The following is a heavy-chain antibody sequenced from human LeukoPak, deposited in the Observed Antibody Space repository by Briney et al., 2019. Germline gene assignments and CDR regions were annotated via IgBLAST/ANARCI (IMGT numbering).Heavy chain of an antibody. CDR3: ARSSYYGSGTSYYHYGMDV. CDR1: GFTFSNYG. Sequence: PGGSLRLSCAASGFTFSNYGMHWVRQAPGKGLEWVAVVSYGGSNKYYADSVKGRFTISRDNSKNTLSLQMNSLRAEDTAVYYCARSSYYGSGTSYYHYGMDVWGQGTTVTVSS. D-gene: IGHD3-10*01. V-gene: IGHV3-30*19. J-gene: IGHJ6*02. CDR2: VSYGGSNK.